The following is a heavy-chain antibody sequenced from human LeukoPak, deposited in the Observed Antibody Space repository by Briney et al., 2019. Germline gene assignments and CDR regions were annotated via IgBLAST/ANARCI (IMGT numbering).Heavy chain of an antibody. CDR1: GFTFTSYW. V-gene: IGHV3-74*01. Sequence: PGGSLRLSCAASGFTFTSYWMHWVRQAPGKGLVWVSRINSDGSRTSYADSVKGRFTISRGNAKNTLYLQMNSLRAEDTAVYYCAREADPSYYDSSGPPDAFDIWGQGTMVTVSS. J-gene: IGHJ3*02. CDR2: INSDGSRT. CDR3: AREADPSYYDSSGPPDAFDI. D-gene: IGHD3-22*01.